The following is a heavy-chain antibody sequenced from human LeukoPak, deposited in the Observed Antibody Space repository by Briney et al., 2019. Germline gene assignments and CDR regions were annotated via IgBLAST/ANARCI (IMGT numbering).Heavy chain of an antibody. Sequence: SETLSRTCSVSGGSITSNKYYWVWIRQPPGKGQEWIGTISYSGKTYYNPSFTSRVTISVDTSKNQFSLNLNSVTAADTAVYYCARRRPRPAPDYDGIYDAFDLWGQVPMVTVS. CDR2: ISYSGKT. J-gene: IGHJ3*01. CDR1: GGSITSNKYY. D-gene: IGHD4-23*01. CDR3: ARRRPRPAPDYDGIYDAFDL. V-gene: IGHV4-39*01.